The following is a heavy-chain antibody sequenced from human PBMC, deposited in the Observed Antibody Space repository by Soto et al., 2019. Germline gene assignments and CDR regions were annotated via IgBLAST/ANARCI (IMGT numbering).Heavy chain of an antibody. CDR3: ARHAVVGRWVLPPDY. D-gene: IGHD2-21*01. Sequence: QLQLQESGPGLVKPSETLSLTCTVSGGSISSSNYYWGWIRQPPGKGLEWIGSISYSGSTYYNSSLTRRVPLSVDTSKNLFSLKLSSVTAADTAVYYCARHAVVGRWVLPPDYWGQGTLVTVSS. CDR2: ISYSGST. CDR1: GGSISSSNYY. J-gene: IGHJ4*02. V-gene: IGHV4-39*01.